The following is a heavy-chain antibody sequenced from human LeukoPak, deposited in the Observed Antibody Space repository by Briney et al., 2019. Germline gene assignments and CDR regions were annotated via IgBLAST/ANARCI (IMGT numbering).Heavy chain of an antibody. CDR3: ARGAPVTIFGVVPYWDYYYGMDV. Sequence: GVSLRLSCASSGFTFSSYSMNWVRQAPGKGLEWVSSISSSSSYIYYADSVKGRFTISRDNAKNSLYLQMNSLRAEDTAVYYCARGAPVTIFGVVPYWDYYYGMDVWGQGTTVTVSS. CDR2: ISSSSSYI. V-gene: IGHV3-21*04. D-gene: IGHD3-3*01. J-gene: IGHJ6*02. CDR1: GFTFSSYS.